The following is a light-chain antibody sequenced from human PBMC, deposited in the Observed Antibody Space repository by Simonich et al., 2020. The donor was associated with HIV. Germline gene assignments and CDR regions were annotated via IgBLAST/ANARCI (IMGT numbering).Light chain of an antibody. CDR3: CSFGGDSL. Sequence: QSALTQPASVSGSPGQSITISCTGTSSTVVSYDLVSWYQQHPGKAPKLMIYDVNKRPSRVPDRFSGSKSGNTASLTISGLQAEDEADYHCCSFGGDSLFGGGTKLTVL. V-gene: IGLV2-23*02. CDR1: SSTVVSYDL. CDR2: DVN. J-gene: IGLJ2*01.